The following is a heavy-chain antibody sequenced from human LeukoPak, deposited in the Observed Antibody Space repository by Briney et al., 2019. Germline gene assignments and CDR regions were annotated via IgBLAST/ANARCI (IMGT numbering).Heavy chain of an antibody. CDR3: ARDATMVRGVIARYYYMDV. D-gene: IGHD3-10*01. CDR1: GYTFTSYG. Sequence: ASVKVSCKASGYTFTSYGISWVRQAPGQGLEWMGWISAYNGNTNYAQKLQGRVTMTTDTSTSTAYMELRSLRSDDTAVYYCARDATMVRGVIARYYYMDVWGKGTTVTVSS. V-gene: IGHV1-18*01. J-gene: IGHJ6*03. CDR2: ISAYNGNT.